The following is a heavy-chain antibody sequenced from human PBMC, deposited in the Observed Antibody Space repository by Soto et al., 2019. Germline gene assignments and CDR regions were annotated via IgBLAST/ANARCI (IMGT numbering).Heavy chain of an antibody. CDR2: INPSGGST. CDR3: ARAGRYCSSTSCKYYYYYYYMDV. V-gene: IGHV1-46*03. D-gene: IGHD2-2*01. Sequence: ASVKVSCKASGYTFTSYYMHWVRQAPGQGLEWMGIINPSGGSTSYAQKFQGRVTMTRDTSTSTVYMELGSLRSEDTAVYYCARAGRYCSSTSCKYYYYYYYMDVWGKGTTVTVSS. J-gene: IGHJ6*03. CDR1: GYTFTSYY.